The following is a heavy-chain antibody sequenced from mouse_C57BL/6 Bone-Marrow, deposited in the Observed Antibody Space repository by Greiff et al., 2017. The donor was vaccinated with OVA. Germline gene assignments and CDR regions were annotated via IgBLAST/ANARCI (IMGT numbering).Heavy chain of an antibody. J-gene: IGHJ2*01. V-gene: IGHV1-55*01. D-gene: IGHD3-2*02. CDR1: GYTFTSYW. Sequence: QVHVKQPGAELVKPGASVKMSCKASGYTFTSYWITWVKQRPGQGLEWIGDIYPGSGSTNYNEKFKSKATLTVDTSSSTAYMQLSSLTSEDSAVYYCASEETAQATDYWGQGTTLTVSS. CDR3: ASEETAQATDY. CDR2: IYPGSGST.